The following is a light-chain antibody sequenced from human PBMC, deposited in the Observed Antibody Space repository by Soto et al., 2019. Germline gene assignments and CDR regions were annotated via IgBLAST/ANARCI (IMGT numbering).Light chain of an antibody. J-gene: IGKJ1*01. V-gene: IGKV1-5*01. CDR3: QHYNSYSEA. Sequence: IQMTQWPSSMSASXGDRVTINGRSRLSISSCLNWYQQKPGTAPKIXXYAASSLQSGGPSSFSGSGSATEFTRTISSLQPDDFATYYGQHYNSYSEAFGQGTKVDIK. CDR1: LSISSC. CDR2: AAS.